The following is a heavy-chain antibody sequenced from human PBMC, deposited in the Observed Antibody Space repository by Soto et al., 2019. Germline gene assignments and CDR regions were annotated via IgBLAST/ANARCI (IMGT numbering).Heavy chain of an antibody. CDR1: GFTFSSYW. V-gene: IGHV3-7*01. CDR2: IKQDGSEK. J-gene: IGHJ6*03. Sequence: EVQLVESGGGLVQPGGSLRLSCAASGFTFSSYWMSWVRQAPGKGLECVANIKQDGSEKYYVDSVKGRFTISRDNAKNAMYLQMNSLRAEDTAVYYCAREEVRDSYGPKENYYYYYYMDVWGKGTTVTVSS. D-gene: IGHD5-18*01. CDR3: AREEVRDSYGPKENYYYYYYMDV.